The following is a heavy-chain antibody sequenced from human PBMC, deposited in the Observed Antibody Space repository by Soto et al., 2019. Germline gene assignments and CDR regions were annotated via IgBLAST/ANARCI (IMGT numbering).Heavy chain of an antibody. CDR2: ISYDGSNK. D-gene: IGHD6-13*01. V-gene: IGHV3-30-3*01. Sequence: GGSLRLSCAASGFTFSSYAMHWVRQAPGKGLEWVAVISYDGSNKYYADSVKGRFTISRDNSKNTLYLQMNSLRAEDTAVYYCARSAAAGFPGYYYYYGMDVWGQGTTVTVSS. CDR1: GFTFSSYA. J-gene: IGHJ6*02. CDR3: ARSAAAGFPGYYYYYGMDV.